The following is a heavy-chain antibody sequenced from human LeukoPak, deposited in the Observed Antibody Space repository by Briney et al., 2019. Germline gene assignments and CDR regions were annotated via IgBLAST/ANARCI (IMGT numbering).Heavy chain of an antibody. V-gene: IGHV4-59*01. CDR3: ASRLAAAGTQYFQH. CDR1: GGSISSYY. J-gene: IGHJ1*01. CDR2: IYYSGST. D-gene: IGHD6-13*01. Sequence: SETLSLTCTVSGGSISSYYWSWIRQPPGKGLEWIGYIYYSGSTNYNPSLKSRVTISVDTSKNQFSLKLSSVTAADTAVYYCASRLAAAGTQYFQHWGQGTLVTVSS.